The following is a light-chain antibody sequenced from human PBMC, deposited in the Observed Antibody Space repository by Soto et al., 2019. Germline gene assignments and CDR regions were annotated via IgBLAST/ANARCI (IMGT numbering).Light chain of an antibody. CDR2: KAS. V-gene: IGKV1-5*03. J-gene: IGKJ1*01. Sequence: DIQMTQSPSTLSASVGDRVIMTCRASQSISNWLAWYQQKPGKAPKLLIYKASSLQSGVPSRFSGSGSGTEFTLTISSLQPDDFATYYCLQYYSYSWTFGQGTKVEIK. CDR1: QSISNW. CDR3: LQYYSYSWT.